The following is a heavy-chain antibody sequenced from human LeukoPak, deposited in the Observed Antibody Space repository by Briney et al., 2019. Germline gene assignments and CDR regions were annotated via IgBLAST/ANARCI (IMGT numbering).Heavy chain of an antibody. CDR3: TREERGYIPAF. V-gene: IGHV3-30*01. CDR1: GFTFSNYA. Sequence: PGRSLRLSCAASGFTFSNYAVHWVRQTPGKGLEWVAFVSYDGSWDSHSDSVKGRFTISRDDSKNTLYLQITRLRAEDTAVYYCTREERGYIPAFWGQGTLVTVSS. CDR2: VSYDGSWD. D-gene: IGHD3-16*02. J-gene: IGHJ4*02.